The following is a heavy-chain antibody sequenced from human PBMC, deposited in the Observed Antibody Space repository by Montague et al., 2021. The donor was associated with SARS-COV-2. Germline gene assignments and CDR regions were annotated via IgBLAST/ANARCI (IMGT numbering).Heavy chain of an antibody. CDR3: ATASGSGSLGFHY. CDR2: IYYSGTI. CDR1: GGSISSGGYY. V-gene: IGHV4-31*03. J-gene: IGHJ4*02. Sequence: TLSLTCTVSGGSISSGGYYWSWIRQHPEKGLEWIGYIYYSGTIYYNPSLKSRVTISLDTSNNHSSLKLSSVTAADTAVYYCATASGSGSLGFHYWGQGTLVLVSS. D-gene: IGHD3-10*01.